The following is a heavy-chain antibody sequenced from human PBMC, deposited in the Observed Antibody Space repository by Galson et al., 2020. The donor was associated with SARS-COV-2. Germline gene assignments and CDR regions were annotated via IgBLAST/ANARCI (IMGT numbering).Heavy chain of an antibody. CDR2: ISWNSGSI. D-gene: IGHD5-12*01. CDR1: GFTFDDYA. Sequence: SLKISCAASGFTFDDYAMHWVRQAPGKGLEWVPGISWNSGSIGYADSVKGRFTISRDNAKNSLYLQMNSLRAEDTALYYCAKGGPDAFDIWGQGTMVTVSS. CDR3: AKGGPDAFDI. V-gene: IGHV3-9*01. J-gene: IGHJ3*02.